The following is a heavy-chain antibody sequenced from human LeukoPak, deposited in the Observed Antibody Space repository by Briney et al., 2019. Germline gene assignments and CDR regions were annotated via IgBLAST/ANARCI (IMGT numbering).Heavy chain of an antibody. J-gene: IGHJ5*02. CDR3: ARGPVSLVVVASRGWFDP. CDR2: INHIGSP. V-gene: IGHV4-34*01. CDR1: GGSLSGYY. Sequence: SQTLSLTCAAYGGSLSGYYWSWIRQPPGKGLEWIGEINHIGSPNYNPSIKSRVTISVDTSKNQFSLKLSSVTAADTAVYYCARGPVSLVVVASRGWFDPWGQGTLVTVSS. D-gene: IGHD2-15*01.